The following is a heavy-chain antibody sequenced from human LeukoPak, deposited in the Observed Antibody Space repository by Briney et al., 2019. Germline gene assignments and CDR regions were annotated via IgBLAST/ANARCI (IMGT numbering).Heavy chain of an antibody. D-gene: IGHD5-12*01. J-gene: IGHJ4*02. CDR1: GFTFSSYW. Sequence: GGSLRLSCAASGFTFSSYWMSWVRQAPGKGLEWVANIKQDGSEKYYVDSVKGRFTISRDNAKRSLYLQMNSLRGEDTAVYYCARGRSEWLTAGDFWGQGTLVTVSS. CDR2: IKQDGSEK. CDR3: ARGRSEWLTAGDF. V-gene: IGHV3-7*01.